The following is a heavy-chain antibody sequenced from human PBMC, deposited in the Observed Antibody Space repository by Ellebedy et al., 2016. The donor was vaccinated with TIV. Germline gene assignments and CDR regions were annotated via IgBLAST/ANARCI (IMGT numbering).Heavy chain of an antibody. D-gene: IGHD1-14*01. Sequence: PGGSLRLSCAASGFTFSSYAMHWVRQAPGKGLEWVAIISYDGTTYHYADSVKGRFTISRDNSKNMLYLQLNSLRAEDTAVYYCAKALPTGGLYPNHNYGMDVWGQGTTVTVSS. CDR3: AKALPTGGLYPNHNYGMDV. J-gene: IGHJ6*02. V-gene: IGHV3-30*18. CDR1: GFTFSSYA. CDR2: ISYDGTTY.